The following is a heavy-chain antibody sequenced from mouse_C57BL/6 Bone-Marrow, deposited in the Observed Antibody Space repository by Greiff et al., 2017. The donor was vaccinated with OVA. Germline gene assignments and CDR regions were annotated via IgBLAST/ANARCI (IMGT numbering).Heavy chain of an antibody. Sequence: QVQLQQSGAELARPGASVKLSCKASGYTFTSYGISWVKQRTGQGLEWIGEIYPRSGNTYYNEKFKGKATLTADKSSSTAYMELRSLTSEDSAVYFCARSRFIDAVVAQFDYWGKGTTLTVSS. CDR3: ARSRFIDAVVAQFDY. D-gene: IGHD1-1*01. CDR1: GYTFTSYG. V-gene: IGHV1-81*01. CDR2: IYPRSGNT. J-gene: IGHJ2*01.